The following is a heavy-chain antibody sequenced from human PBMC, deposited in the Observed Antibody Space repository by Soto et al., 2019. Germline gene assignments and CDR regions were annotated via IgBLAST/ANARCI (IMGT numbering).Heavy chain of an antibody. CDR1: GFTFSAHY. CDR3: ARVSLVGPSGGRYFDY. CDR2: IKNKANSTTT. D-gene: IGHD1-26*01. Sequence: EVQLVESGGGLVQPGGSLRLSCAASGFTFSAHYMDWVRQAPGKGLEWVGRIKNKANSTTTEYAASVEGRSTISREYSQNSLYLQMNSLKTEDTAVHCCARVSLVGPSGGRYFDYWGQGSQVAVSS. J-gene: IGHJ4*02. V-gene: IGHV3-72*01.